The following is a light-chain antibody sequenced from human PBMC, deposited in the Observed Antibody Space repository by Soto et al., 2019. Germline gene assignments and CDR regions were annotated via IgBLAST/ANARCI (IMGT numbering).Light chain of an antibody. Sequence: QSALTQPASVSGSPGQSXTXXXXGXXXXVGSYNLVSWYQQHPGKAPKLMIYEVSKRPSGVSNRFSGSKSGNTASLTISGLQAEDEADYYCCSYAGSSSVIFGGGTKVTVL. CDR3: CSYAGSSSVI. J-gene: IGLJ2*01. CDR2: EVS. V-gene: IGLV2-23*02. CDR1: XXXVGSYNL.